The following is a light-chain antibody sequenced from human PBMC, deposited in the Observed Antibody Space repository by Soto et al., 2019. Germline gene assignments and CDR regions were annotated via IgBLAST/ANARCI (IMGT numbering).Light chain of an antibody. CDR1: QSVDIN. CDR2: AAS. CDR3: HQYNSYSWT. J-gene: IGKJ1*01. V-gene: IGKV3-15*01. Sequence: EIVMTQSPATLSVSPGERATLSCRASQSVDINLAWFQQKPGQAPRLLIYAASTRATGVPARFSGSGSGTEFNLTIANLQPDDFATYFCHQYNSYSWTFGQGTKV.